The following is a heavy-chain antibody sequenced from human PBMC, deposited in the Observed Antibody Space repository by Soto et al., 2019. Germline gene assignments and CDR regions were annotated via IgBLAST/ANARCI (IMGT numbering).Heavy chain of an antibody. CDR2: ISGSGDST. CDR1: GFTFSSDS. D-gene: IGHD6-6*01. V-gene: IGHV3-23*01. J-gene: IGHJ6*02. CDR3: PRSSSSSGYYYYAMDV. Sequence: GGSLRLSCAAPGFTFSSDSMSWVRQAPGKGLEWVSGISGSGDSTYYADSVKGRFTISRDNSKNTLYLQMNSLRAEDTAVYYCPRSSSSSGYYYYAMDVWGQGATVTVSS.